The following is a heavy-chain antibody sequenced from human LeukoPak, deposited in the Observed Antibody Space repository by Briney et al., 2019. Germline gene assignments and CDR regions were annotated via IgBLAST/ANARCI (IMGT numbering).Heavy chain of an antibody. CDR3: ARVVWGWDTAMPTPFDY. CDR2: ISYDGSNK. Sequence: PGGSLRLSCAASGFTFSSYAMHWVRQAPGKGLEWVAVISYDGSNKYYADSVKGRFTISRDNSKNTLYLQMNSLRAEDTAVYYCARVVWGWDTAMPTPFDYWGQGTLVTVSS. CDR1: GFTFSSYA. D-gene: IGHD5-18*01. J-gene: IGHJ4*02. V-gene: IGHV3-30*04.